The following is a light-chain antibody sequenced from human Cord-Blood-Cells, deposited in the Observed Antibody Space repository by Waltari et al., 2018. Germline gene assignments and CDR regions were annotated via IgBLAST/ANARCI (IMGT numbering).Light chain of an antibody. CDR2: DVS. CDR3: SSYTSSSTYV. V-gene: IGLV2-14*01. Sequence: QSARTQPASVSWSPGQSITSSCTGTSSDVGGYNHVHWYPQHPGKAPKRMIYDVSNRPSGVSNRFSGSKSGNTASLTISGLQAEDEADYYCSSYTSSSTYVFGTGTKVTVL. CDR1: SSDVGGYNH. J-gene: IGLJ1*01.